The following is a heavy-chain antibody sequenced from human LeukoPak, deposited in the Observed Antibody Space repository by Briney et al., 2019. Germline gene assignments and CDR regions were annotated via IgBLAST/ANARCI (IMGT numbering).Heavy chain of an antibody. Sequence: PGGSLRLSFAGPGFTVSSNYLSCVRQAPGKGLEWVSVIYSGGSTYYADSVKGRFTISRDNSKNTLYLQMNSLRAEDTAVYYCASGGVYDFWSGYSAPDSWGQGTLVTVSS. D-gene: IGHD3-3*01. CDR1: GFTVSSNY. J-gene: IGHJ5*01. CDR3: ASGGVYDFWSGYSAPDS. V-gene: IGHV3-53*01. CDR2: IYSGGST.